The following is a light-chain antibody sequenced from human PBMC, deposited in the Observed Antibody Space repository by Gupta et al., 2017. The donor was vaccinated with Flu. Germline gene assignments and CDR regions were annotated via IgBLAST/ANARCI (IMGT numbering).Light chain of an antibody. CDR2: DAS. CDR3: HQNNNLPSVT. J-gene: IGKJ5*01. V-gene: IGKV1-33*01. Sequence: DIQMTQSPSSLSVSVGDRVTLTCQASQDIANYLNWYQQRLGKAPKLLIYDASNWETGVASRFSGSGFGKNFAFTIISRQQEDIAAYYCHQNNNLPSVTFGQGTLLDIK. CDR1: QDIANY.